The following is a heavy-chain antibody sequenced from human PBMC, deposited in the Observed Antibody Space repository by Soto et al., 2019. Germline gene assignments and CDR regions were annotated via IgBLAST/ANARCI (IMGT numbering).Heavy chain of an antibody. J-gene: IGHJ5*02. CDR3: AKENYYDSSGDWSYNWFDP. CDR2: ISYDGSNK. V-gene: IGHV3-30*18. D-gene: IGHD3-22*01. Sequence: QVQLVESGGGVVQPGRSLRLSCAASGFTFSSYGMHWVRQAPGKGLEWVAVISYDGSNKYYADSVKGRFTISRDNSKNTLYLQLNSLRAEDTAVYYCAKENYYDSSGDWSYNWFDPWGQGTLVTVSS. CDR1: GFTFSSYG.